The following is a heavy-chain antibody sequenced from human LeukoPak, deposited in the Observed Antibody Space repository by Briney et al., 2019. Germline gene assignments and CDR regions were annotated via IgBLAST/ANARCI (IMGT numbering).Heavy chain of an antibody. D-gene: IGHD5-24*01. CDR2: IYYSGST. V-gene: IGHV4-31*03. J-gene: IGHJ4*02. CDR1: GGYISSGGYY. Sequence: SETLSLTCTVSGGYISSGGYYWSWIRQHPGKGMERIGYIYYSGSTYYNPSLKSRVTISVDTSKNQFSLKLSSVTAADTAVYYCARGKVEMATIWDYWGQGTLVTVSS. CDR3: ARGKVEMATIWDY.